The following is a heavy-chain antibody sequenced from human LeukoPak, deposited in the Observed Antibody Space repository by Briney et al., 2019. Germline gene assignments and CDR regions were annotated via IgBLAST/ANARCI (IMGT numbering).Heavy chain of an antibody. V-gene: IGHV3-21*05. CDR2: INDVSSDI. CDR3: ARDTYQPGLIDC. J-gene: IGHJ4*02. CDR1: EFTFSLYA. Sequence: GGSLRLSCAASEFTFSLYAMNWVRQAPGKGLEWVSYINDVSSDIHYADSVKGRFTISRDNAKNTLYLQMNSLRAEDTAVYYCARDTYQPGLIDCWGQGTLVTVPS. D-gene: IGHD2-2*01.